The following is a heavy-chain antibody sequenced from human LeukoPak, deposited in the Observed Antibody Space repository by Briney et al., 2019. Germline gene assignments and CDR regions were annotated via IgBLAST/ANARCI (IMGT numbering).Heavy chain of an antibody. CDR3: ARDVVLTASPDAFDI. Sequence: PSQTLSLTCSVSGDSISSRGYSWTWIRQPPGKGLEWIGCISYSGDAFYNPSLKSLVTISVDASKNHFSLKLTSVTAADTAVYFCARDVVLTASPDAFDIWGQGTLVTVSS. J-gene: IGHJ3*02. V-gene: IGHV4-31*01. D-gene: IGHD2-21*02. CDR1: GDSISSRGYS. CDR2: ISYSGDA.